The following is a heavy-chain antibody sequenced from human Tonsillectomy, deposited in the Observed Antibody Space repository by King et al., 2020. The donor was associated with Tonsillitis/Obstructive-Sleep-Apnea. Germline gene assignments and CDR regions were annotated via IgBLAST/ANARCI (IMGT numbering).Heavy chain of an antibody. CDR1: GFTFSSYE. CDR2: ISSSGSTI. J-gene: IGHJ6*02. Sequence: DVQLVESGGGLVQPGGSLRLSCAASGFTFSSYEMSWVRQAPGKGLEWVSYISSSGSTIYYADSVKGRFSISRDNAKNSLYLQMNSLRAEDTAVYYCARVYYCGMDVWGQGTTVTVSS. V-gene: IGHV3-48*03. CDR3: ARVYYCGMDV.